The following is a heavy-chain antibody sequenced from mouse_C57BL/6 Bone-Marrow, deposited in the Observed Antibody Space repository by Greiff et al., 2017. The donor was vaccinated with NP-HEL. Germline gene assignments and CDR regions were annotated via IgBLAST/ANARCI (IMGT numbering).Heavy chain of an antibody. V-gene: IGHV1-72*01. Sequence: QVQLQQPGAELVKPGASVKLSCKASGYTFTSYWMHWVKQRPGRGLEWIGGIDPNSGGTKYNEKFKSKATLTVDKPSSTAYMQLSSLTSEDSAVYYCARQGPITTLDYWGQGTTLTVSS. CDR2: IDPNSGGT. D-gene: IGHD1-2*01. J-gene: IGHJ2*01. CDR3: ARQGPITTLDY. CDR1: GYTFTSYW.